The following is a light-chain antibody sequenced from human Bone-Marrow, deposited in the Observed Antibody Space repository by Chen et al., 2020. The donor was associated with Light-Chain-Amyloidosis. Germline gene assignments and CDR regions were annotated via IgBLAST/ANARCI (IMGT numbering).Light chain of an antibody. CDR3: QQYGTSPLT. V-gene: IGKV3-20*01. Sequence: EIVLTQSPGTLSLSPGEGANLSCRASQTISSNYLTWYQQKFGQAPRLLIYGSSSRATGIPDRFTGSGSGTDFTLTIHRLEPGDFAMYYCQQYGTSPLTFGGGTKVEIK. J-gene: IGKJ4*01. CDR1: QTISSNY. CDR2: GSS.